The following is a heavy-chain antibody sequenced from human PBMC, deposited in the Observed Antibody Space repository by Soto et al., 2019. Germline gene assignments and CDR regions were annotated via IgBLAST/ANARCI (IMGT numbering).Heavy chain of an antibody. CDR2: IWYDGSNK. V-gene: IGHV3-33*06. CDR3: AKGRVAYYYYGMDV. J-gene: IGHJ6*02. CDR1: GFTFSSYG. Sequence: GSLRLSCAASGFTFSSYGMHWVRQAPGKGLEWVAVIWYDGSNKYYADSVKGRFTISRDNSKNTLYLQMNSLRAEDTAVYYCAKGRVAYYYYGMDVWGQGTTVTVSS.